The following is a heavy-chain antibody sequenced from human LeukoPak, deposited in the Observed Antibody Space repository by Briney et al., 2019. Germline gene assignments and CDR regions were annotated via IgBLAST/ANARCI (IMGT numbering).Heavy chain of an antibody. D-gene: IGHD3-22*01. J-gene: IGHJ4*02. CDR3: ARLEGLYYDSSGYIDY. CDR1: GGSISSSSYY. Sequence: SETLSLTCTVSGGSISSSSYYWGWIRQPPGKGLERIGSIYYSGSTYYNPSLKSRVTISVDTSKNQFSLKLSSVTAADTAVYYCARLEGLYYDSSGYIDYWGQGTLVTVSS. CDR2: IYYSGST. V-gene: IGHV4-39*01.